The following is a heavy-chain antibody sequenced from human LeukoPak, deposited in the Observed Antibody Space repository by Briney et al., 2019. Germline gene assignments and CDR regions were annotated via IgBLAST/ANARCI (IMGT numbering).Heavy chain of an antibody. CDR3: ARLSIAAAGTFDY. CDR2: IYPGDSES. D-gene: IGHD6-13*01. V-gene: IGHV5-51*01. Sequence: GESLKISCKGSGYSLTTYWIGWVRQMPGKGLEWMGIIYPGDSESRYSPSFQGHVTISADKSIGTAYLQWSSLKASDTAMYYCARLSIAAAGTFDYWGQGTLVTVSS. J-gene: IGHJ4*02. CDR1: GYSLTTYW.